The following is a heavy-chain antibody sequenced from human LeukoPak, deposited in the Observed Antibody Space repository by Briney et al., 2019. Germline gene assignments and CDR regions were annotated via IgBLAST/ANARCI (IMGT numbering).Heavy chain of an antibody. CDR1: GYTSTSYY. J-gene: IGHJ6*02. Sequence: ASVKVSCKASGYTSTSYYMHWVRQAPGQGLEWMGIINPSGGSTSYAQKFQGRVTMTRDTSTSTVYMELSSLRSEDTAVYYCARSAPKYYYYYYGMDVWGQGTTVTVSS. CDR2: INPSGGST. V-gene: IGHV1-46*01. CDR3: ARSAPKYYYYYYGMDV.